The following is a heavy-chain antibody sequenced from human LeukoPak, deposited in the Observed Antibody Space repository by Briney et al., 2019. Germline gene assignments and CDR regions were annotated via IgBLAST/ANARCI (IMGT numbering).Heavy chain of an antibody. V-gene: IGHV3-74*01. Sequence: GGSLRLSCAASGFTFSSHWMHWVRQAPGKGLVWVSRINSDGSSISYADSVKGRFTISRDNAKNTLYLQMNSLRAEDTAVYYCARRIAAAAAPYYFDYWGQGTLVTVSS. CDR3: ARRIAAAAAPYYFDY. D-gene: IGHD6-13*01. CDR1: GFTFSSHW. J-gene: IGHJ4*02. CDR2: INSDGSSI.